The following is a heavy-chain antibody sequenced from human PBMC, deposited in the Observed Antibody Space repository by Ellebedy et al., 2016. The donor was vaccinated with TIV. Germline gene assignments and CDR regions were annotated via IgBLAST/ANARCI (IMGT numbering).Heavy chain of an antibody. CDR3: AKSTVINPEGDAYDI. CDR2: IDNSGSYV. CDR1: GFSFSTFG. V-gene: IGHV3-21*06. J-gene: IGHJ3*02. D-gene: IGHD1-14*01. Sequence: GESLKISCAASGFSFSTFGMNWVRQASGKGLEWVSSIDNSGSYVYYAASVKGRFTISRDNGKNSLYLHMNSLRAEDTAVYYCAKSTVINPEGDAYDIWGQGTKVTVSS.